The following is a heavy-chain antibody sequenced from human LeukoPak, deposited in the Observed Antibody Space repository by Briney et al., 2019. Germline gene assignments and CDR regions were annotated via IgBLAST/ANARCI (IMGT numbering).Heavy chain of an antibody. CDR3: ARHSTGYYGWFDP. CDR2: ISSSSSYI. Sequence: GGSLRLSCAAAGFTLSSYRMNWVRQAPGKGLEWVSSISSSSSYIYYADSVKGRFTISRDNAKNSLYLQMNSLRPEDTAIYYCARHSTGYYGWFDPWGQGTLVTVSS. CDR1: GFTLSSYR. D-gene: IGHD3-22*01. V-gene: IGHV3-21*01. J-gene: IGHJ5*02.